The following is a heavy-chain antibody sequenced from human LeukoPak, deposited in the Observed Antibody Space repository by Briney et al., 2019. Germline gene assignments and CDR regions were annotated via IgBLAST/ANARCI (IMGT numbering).Heavy chain of an antibody. CDR1: GGSISSETNY. J-gene: IGHJ4*02. Sequence: SETLSLTCTVSGGSISSETNYWGWIRQPPGKGLEWIGSIYYTGTTYYNPSLKSRVTISIDTAKNQFSLNLTSVTAADTAMYYCARGLLRYFDWILYYWGQGTLVTVSS. CDR2: IYYTGTT. CDR3: ARGLLRYFDWILYY. D-gene: IGHD3-9*01. V-gene: IGHV4-39*07.